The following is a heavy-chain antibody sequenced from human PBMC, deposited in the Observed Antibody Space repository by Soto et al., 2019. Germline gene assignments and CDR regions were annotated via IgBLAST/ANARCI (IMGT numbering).Heavy chain of an antibody. CDR3: AGAPEGWPADY. CDR1: GFSFSNYW. Sequence: EVQLVESGGGLVQPGGSLRLSCAASGFSFSNYWMMWVRQAPGKGLEWVANIKQDGSDKFYGDSVRGRFAASRDNAKNSLYLQMNSLRAEDTAVYYCAGAPEGWPADYWGQGILVTVSS. J-gene: IGHJ4*02. D-gene: IGHD6-19*01. V-gene: IGHV3-7*03. CDR2: IKQDGSDK.